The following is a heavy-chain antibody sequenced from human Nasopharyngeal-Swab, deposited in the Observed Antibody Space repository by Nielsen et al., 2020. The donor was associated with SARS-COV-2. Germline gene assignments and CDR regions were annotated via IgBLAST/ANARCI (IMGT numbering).Heavy chain of an antibody. J-gene: IGHJ6*02. Sequence: ETLSLTCTVSGGSVSSGSYYWSWIRQPPGKGLEWIGYIYYSGSTNYNPSLKSRVTISVDTSKNQFSLKLSSVTAADTAVYYCARAHILTGYYIPSYYYGMDVWGQGTTVTVSS. D-gene: IGHD3-9*01. V-gene: IGHV4-61*01. CDR1: GGSVSSGSYY. CDR2: IYYSGST. CDR3: ARAHILTGYYIPSYYYGMDV.